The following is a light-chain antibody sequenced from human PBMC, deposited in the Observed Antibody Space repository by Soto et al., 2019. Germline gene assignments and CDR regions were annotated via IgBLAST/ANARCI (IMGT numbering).Light chain of an antibody. Sequence: QSVLTQPASVSGSPGRSITISCTGTSSDVGGYNYVSWYQQHPGKAPKLMIYDVSNRPSGVSNRFSGSKSGNTASLTISGLQAEDEADYYCSSYTSSSTLEGVFGTGTKVTVL. CDR3: SSYTSSSTLEGV. CDR1: SSDVGGYNY. CDR2: DVS. V-gene: IGLV2-14*01. J-gene: IGLJ1*01.